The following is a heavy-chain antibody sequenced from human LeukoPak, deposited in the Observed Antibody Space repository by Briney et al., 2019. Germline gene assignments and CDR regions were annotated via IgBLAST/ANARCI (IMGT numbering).Heavy chain of an antibody. J-gene: IGHJ3*02. CDR2: ISSSSSYI. Sequence: GGSLRLSCATSGFTFSSYTMNWVRQAPGKGLEWVSSISSSSSYIYYADSVKGRFTISRDSAKNSLYLQMNSLRAEDTAVYYCARGGNWNYEGDTFDIWGQGTMVTVSS. CDR3: ARGGNWNYEGDTFDI. CDR1: GFTFSSYT. V-gene: IGHV3-21*01. D-gene: IGHD1-7*01.